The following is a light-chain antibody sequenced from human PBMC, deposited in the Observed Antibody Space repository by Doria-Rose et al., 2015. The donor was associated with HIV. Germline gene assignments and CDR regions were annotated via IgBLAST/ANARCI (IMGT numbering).Light chain of an antibody. CDR3: HQYGTSWT. J-gene: IGKJ1*01. CDR1: QSFSSTN. V-gene: IGKV3-20*01. CDR2: DGS. Sequence: TQSPGTLSLSPGERATLSCRASQSFSSTNLAWYQQKPGQAPSLLIYDGSTRATGIPDRFSASGSETDFTLTINRLEPEDLALYYCHQYGTSWTFGQGTKVE.